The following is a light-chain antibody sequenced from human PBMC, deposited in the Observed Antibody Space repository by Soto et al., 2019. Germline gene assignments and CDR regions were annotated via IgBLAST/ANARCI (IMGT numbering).Light chain of an antibody. V-gene: IGLV1-47*01. Sequence: QPVLTQPPSGSGAPREGGPISYYGNSPNIGSNYVYWYQQLPGTAPKLLIYRNNQRPSGVPDRFSGSKSGTSASLAISGLRSEDEADYYCAAWDDSLSGVFGTGTKVTVL. CDR2: RNN. J-gene: IGLJ1*01. CDR1: SPNIGSNY. CDR3: AAWDDSLSGV.